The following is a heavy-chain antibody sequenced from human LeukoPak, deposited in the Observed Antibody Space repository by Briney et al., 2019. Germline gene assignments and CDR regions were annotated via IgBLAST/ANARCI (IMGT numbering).Heavy chain of an antibody. J-gene: IGHJ6*02. V-gene: IGHV3-21*01. D-gene: IGHD3-10*01. CDR3: ARSETYGSGSYSLYYYGMDV. CDR1: GFTFSSYS. CDR2: ISSSSSYI. Sequence: KTGGSLRLSCAASGFTFSSYSMNWVRQAPGKGLEWVSSISSSSSYIYYADSVKGRFTISRDNAKNSLYLQMNSLRAEDTAVYYCARSETYGSGSYSLYYYGMDVWGQGTMVTVSS.